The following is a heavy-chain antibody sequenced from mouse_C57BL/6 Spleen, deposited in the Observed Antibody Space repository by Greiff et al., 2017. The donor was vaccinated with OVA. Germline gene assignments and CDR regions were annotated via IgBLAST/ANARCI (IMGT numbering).Heavy chain of an antibody. CDR2: IHPNSGST. CDR3: ASGYGSSYGFAY. J-gene: IGHJ3*01. V-gene: IGHV1-64*01. CDR1: GYTFTSYW. Sequence: QVQLKQPGAELVKPGASLKLSCKASGYTFTSYWMHWVKQRPGQGLEWIGMIHPNSGSTNYNEKFKSKATLTVDKSSSTAFMQLSSLTSEDSAVYYCASGYGSSYGFAYWGQGTLVTVSA. D-gene: IGHD1-1*01.